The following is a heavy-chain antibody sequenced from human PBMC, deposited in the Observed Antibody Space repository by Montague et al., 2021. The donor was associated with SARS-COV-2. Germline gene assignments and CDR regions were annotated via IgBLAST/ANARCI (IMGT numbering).Heavy chain of an antibody. CDR1: GFTFSSYS. V-gene: IGHV3-21*01. J-gene: IGHJ4*02. CDR3: ARDGDYYDSSGILDY. CDR2: ISSSSYI. D-gene: IGHD3-22*01. Sequence: SLRLSCAASGFTFSSYSMNWVRQAPGKGLEWVSSISSSSYIYYADSVKGRFTISRDNAKNSLYLQMNSLGAEDTAVYYCARDGDYYDSSGILDYWGQGTLVTVSS.